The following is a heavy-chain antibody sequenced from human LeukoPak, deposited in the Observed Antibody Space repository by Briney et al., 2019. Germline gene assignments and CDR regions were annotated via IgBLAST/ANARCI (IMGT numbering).Heavy chain of an antibody. V-gene: IGHV1-18*01. CDR3: ARRDGDCSSTSCYNWFDP. Sequence: GASVKVSCKASGYTFTSYGISWVRQAPGQGLEWMGWISAYNGNTNNAQKLQGRVTMTTDTSTSTAYMERRSLRSDDTAGYYCARRDGDCSSTSCYNWFDPWGQGTLVTVSS. CDR2: ISAYNGNT. CDR1: GYTFTSYG. D-gene: IGHD2-2*01. J-gene: IGHJ5*02.